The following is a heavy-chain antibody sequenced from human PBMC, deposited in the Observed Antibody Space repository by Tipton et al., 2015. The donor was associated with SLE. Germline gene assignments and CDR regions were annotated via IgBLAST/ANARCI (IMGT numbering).Heavy chain of an antibody. D-gene: IGHD1-26*01. V-gene: IGHV4-31*03. Sequence: TLSLTCTVSGGSISSGGYYWSWIRQHPGKGLEWIGYIYYSGSTNYNPSPKSRVTISVDTSKNQFSLKLSSVTAADTAVYYCARGGVGATSHWGQGTLVTVSS. J-gene: IGHJ4*02. CDR3: ARGGVGATSH. CDR2: IYYSGST. CDR1: GGSISSGGYY.